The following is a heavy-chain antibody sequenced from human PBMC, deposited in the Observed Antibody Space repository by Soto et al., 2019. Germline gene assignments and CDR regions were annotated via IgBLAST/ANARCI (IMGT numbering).Heavy chain of an antibody. CDR1: GFTFSSYG. J-gene: IGHJ4*02. V-gene: IGHV3-30*18. CDR3: AKDRFRIAVAAPFDY. D-gene: IGHD6-19*01. Sequence: QVQLVESGGGVVQPGRSLRLSCAASGFTFSSYGMHWVRQAPGKGLEWVAVISYDGSNKYYADSVKGRFTISRDNSKKTLYLKMNSLRAEDTAVYYCAKDRFRIAVAAPFDYWGQGTLVTVSS. CDR2: ISYDGSNK.